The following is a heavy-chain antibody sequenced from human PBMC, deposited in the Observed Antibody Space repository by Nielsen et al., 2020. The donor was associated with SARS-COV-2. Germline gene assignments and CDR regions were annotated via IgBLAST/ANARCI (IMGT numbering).Heavy chain of an antibody. CDR3: TTVSHFVASDI. CDR2: IKSKTDGGTT. V-gene: IGHV3-15*01. Sequence: GESLKISCAASGFTFSNAWMSWVRQAPGKGLEWVGRIKSKTDGGTTDYAAPVKGRFTISRDDSKNTLYLQMNSLKTEDTAVYYCTTVSHFVASDIWGQGTMVTVSS. CDR1: GFTFSNAW. J-gene: IGHJ3*02.